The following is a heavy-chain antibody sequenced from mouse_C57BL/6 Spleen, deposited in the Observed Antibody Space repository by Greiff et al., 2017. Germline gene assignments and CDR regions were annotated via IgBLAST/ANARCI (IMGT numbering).Heavy chain of an antibody. Sequence: EVQLVESEGGLVQPGSSMKLSCTASGFTFSDYYMAWVRQVPEKGLEWVANINYDGSSTYYLDSLKSRFIISRDNAKNILYLQMSSLKSEDTATYYCARDDDGTPFDYWGQGTTLTVSS. CDR3: ARDDDGTPFDY. D-gene: IGHD2-12*01. CDR1: GFTFSDYY. CDR2: INYDGSST. J-gene: IGHJ2*01. V-gene: IGHV5-16*01.